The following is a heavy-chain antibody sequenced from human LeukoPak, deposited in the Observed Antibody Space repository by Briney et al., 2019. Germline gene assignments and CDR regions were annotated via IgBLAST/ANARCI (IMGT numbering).Heavy chain of an antibody. D-gene: IGHD3-10*01. CDR1: GFTVSSNY. CDR2: IYSGGST. Sequence: GGSLRLSCAASGFTVSSNYMSWVRQAPGKGLEWVSVIYSGGSTYYADSVKGRFTISRDNSKNTLYLQMNSLRAEDTAVYYCASVLWFGELLLSGYGMDVWGPGITVTVSS. CDR3: ASVLWFGELLLSGYGMDV. V-gene: IGHV3-66*01. J-gene: IGHJ6*02.